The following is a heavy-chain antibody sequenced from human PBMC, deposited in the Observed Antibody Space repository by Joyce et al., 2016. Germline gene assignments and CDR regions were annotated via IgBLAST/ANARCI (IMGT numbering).Heavy chain of an antibody. Sequence: QVQLVESGGGVVQPGRSLRLSCAASGFTFSNYGMHWVRQVQGKGLEWVAVIANDGNKKYYADSVKGRFTISRDNSKNTLYLQMNSLRAEDTAVYYCAKRYDYVDYWGQGTLVTVSS. D-gene: IGHD3-16*01. J-gene: IGHJ4*02. CDR3: AKRYDYVDY. V-gene: IGHV3-30*18. CDR1: GFTFSNYG. CDR2: IANDGNKK.